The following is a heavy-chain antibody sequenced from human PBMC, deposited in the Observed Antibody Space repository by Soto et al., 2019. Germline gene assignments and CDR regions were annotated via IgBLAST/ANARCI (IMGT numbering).Heavy chain of an antibody. J-gene: IGHJ4*02. Sequence: QVQLQESGPGLVKPSGTLSLTCAVSGDSISSDKWWSWVRQPPGKGLECIGEVYHSGNTNYNPSLKSRVIISVDKSKNQFSLKLSSVTDTHMAMYYCARGERQQQRDYWGQGTLVSVSS. CDR2: VYHSGNT. D-gene: IGHD6-13*01. CDR3: ARGERQQQRDY. CDR1: GDSISSDKW. V-gene: IGHV4-4*02.